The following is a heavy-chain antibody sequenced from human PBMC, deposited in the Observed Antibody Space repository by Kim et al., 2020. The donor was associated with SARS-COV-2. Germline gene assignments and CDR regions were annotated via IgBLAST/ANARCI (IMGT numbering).Heavy chain of an antibody. J-gene: IGHJ5*02. CDR3: ARGSSLTIFGVVGWFDP. D-gene: IGHD3-3*01. V-gene: IGHV4-59*09. Sequence: LKSRVTISIDTSKNQFSLKLSPVTAADTAVYYCARGSSLTIFGVVGWFDPWGQGTLVTVSS.